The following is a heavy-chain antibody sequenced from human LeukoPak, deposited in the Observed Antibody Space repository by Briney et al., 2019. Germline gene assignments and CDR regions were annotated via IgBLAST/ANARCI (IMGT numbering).Heavy chain of an antibody. CDR1: GYTFTSYY. Sequence: ASVKVSCKASGYTFTSYYMHWVRQAPGQGLEWMGIINPSGGSTSYAQKLQGRVTITADKSTSTAYMELSSLRSEDTAVYYCASLGQQVVVPYYFDLWGQGTLVTVSS. CDR3: ASLGQQVVVPYYFDL. V-gene: IGHV1-46*01. CDR2: INPSGGST. D-gene: IGHD6-13*01. J-gene: IGHJ4*02.